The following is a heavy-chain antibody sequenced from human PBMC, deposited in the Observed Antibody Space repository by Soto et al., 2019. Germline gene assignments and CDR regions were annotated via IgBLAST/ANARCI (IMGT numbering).Heavy chain of an antibody. J-gene: IGHJ4*02. Sequence: WGSLRLSCSASGFTFSSYSMNWCRQAPGKGLGWVSSISSSSSYIYYADSVKGRFTISRDNAKNSLYLQMNSLRAEDTAVYYCARRPYDSSGYYPLYYFDYWGQGTLVTVSS. V-gene: IGHV3-21*01. CDR2: ISSSSSYI. CDR1: GFTFSSYS. D-gene: IGHD3-22*01. CDR3: ARRPYDSSGYYPLYYFDY.